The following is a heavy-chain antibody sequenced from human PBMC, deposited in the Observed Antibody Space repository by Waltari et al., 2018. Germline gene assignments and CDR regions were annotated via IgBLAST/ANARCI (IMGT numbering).Heavy chain of an antibody. J-gene: IGHJ4*02. CDR1: GGSISSSSYY. CDR2: IYYSGVT. V-gene: IGHV4-39*07. CDR3: ARDIAYCTGGVCHRSLFDY. D-gene: IGHD2-8*02. Sequence: QLQLQESGPGLVKPSETLSLTCTVSGGSISSSSYYWGWIRQPPGKGLEWIGSIYYSGVTYYNPSRKSRVTISVDTSKNQFSLKLSSVTAADTAVYYCARDIAYCTGGVCHRSLFDYWGQGTLVTVSS.